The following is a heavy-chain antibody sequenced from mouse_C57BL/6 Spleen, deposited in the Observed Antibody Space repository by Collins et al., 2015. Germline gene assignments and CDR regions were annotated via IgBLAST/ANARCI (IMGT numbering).Heavy chain of an antibody. D-gene: IGHD2-1*01. CDR1: TDYN. J-gene: IGHJ2*01. CDR3: AGRDYGNYAFDY. V-gene: IGHV1-22*01. CDR2: INPNNGGT. Sequence: TDYNMHWVKQSHGKSLEWIGYINPNNGGTSYNQKLKGKATLTVNKSSSTAYMELRSLTSEDSAVYYCAGRDYGNYAFDYWGQGTTLTVSS.